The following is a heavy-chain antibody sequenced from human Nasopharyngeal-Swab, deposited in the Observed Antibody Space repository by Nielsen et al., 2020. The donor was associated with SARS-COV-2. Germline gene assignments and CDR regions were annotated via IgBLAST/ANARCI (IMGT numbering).Heavy chain of an antibody. CDR1: AGSISGYY. Sequence: SETLSLTCTVPAGSISGYYWSWIRQPPGKGLEWIGYIYYSGSTNYNPSLKSRVTISVDTSKNQFSLKLSSVTAADTAVYYCARDATPYYDFWSGYPNWFDPWGQGTLVTVSS. J-gene: IGHJ5*02. D-gene: IGHD3-3*01. CDR2: IYYSGST. V-gene: IGHV4-59*13. CDR3: ARDATPYYDFWSGYPNWFDP.